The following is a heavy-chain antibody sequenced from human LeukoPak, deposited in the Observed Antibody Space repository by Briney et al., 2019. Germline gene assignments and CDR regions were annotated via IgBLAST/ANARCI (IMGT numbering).Heavy chain of an antibody. CDR1: GFTFSSYE. J-gene: IGHJ4*02. Sequence: PGGSLRLSCEASGFTFSSYEMNWVRQAPGKGLEWVSYISSSGSTKYYADSVKGRFTISRDNAKNSLYLQMNSLRAEDTAVYYCARVGVLYGSGYFDYWGQGALVTVSS. CDR3: ARVGVLYGSGYFDY. D-gene: IGHD6-19*01. CDR2: ISSSGSTK. V-gene: IGHV3-48*03.